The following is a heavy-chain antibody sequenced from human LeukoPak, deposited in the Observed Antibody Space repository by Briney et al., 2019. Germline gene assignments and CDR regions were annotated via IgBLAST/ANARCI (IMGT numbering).Heavy chain of an antibody. V-gene: IGHV1-18*01. Sequence: ASVKVSCKASGYTFTSYGISWVRQAPGQGLEWNGWISAYNGNTNYAQKLQGRVTMTTDTSTSTAYMELRSLRSDDTAVYYCARAATAGLVLYYYYGMDVWGQGTTVTVSS. CDR1: GYTFTSYG. CDR3: ARAATAGLVLYYYYGMDV. D-gene: IGHD5-12*01. J-gene: IGHJ6*02. CDR2: ISAYNGNT.